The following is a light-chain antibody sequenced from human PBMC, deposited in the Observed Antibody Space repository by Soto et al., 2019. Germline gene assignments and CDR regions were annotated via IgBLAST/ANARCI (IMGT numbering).Light chain of an antibody. Sequence: EIVLTQSPGTLSLSPGERATLSCRTSQSVSTSLAWYQQRPGQAPRLLIYDGAKRATGISARFSGSGSGTDFTLTISSLEPEDVGLYYCQQSSNWPPEVSFGGGTRVETK. J-gene: IGKJ4*01. V-gene: IGKV3-11*01. CDR1: QSVSTS. CDR3: QQSSNWPPEVS. CDR2: DGA.